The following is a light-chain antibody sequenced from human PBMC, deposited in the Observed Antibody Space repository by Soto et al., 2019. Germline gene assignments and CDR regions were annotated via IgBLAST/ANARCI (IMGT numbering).Light chain of an antibody. CDR2: GAS. J-gene: IGKJ3*01. V-gene: IGKV1-27*01. Sequence: DIQMTQSPSSLSASVGDTVTITCRASQGISSSLAWYQQKAGKVPDLLIYGASTLQSGVPSHFSGSGSGTDFTLTISCLQPEDVATYYCQEYHSPPFTFGHGTKVEMK. CDR1: QGISSS. CDR3: QEYHSPPFT.